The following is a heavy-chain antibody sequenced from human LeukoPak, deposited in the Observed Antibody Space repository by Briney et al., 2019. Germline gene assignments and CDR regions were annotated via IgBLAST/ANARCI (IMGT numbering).Heavy chain of an antibody. D-gene: IGHD5-12*01. CDR2: IYYSGIT. J-gene: IGHJ4*02. CDR1: GGSISSFY. Sequence: KPSETLSLTCTVSGGSISSFYWSWIRQPPGKGLQWIGYIYYSGITRYKPSLRSRVTISVDTSKNQFSLKLSSVTAADTAVYYCASGGYSGYAFDYWGQGILVTVSS. V-gene: IGHV4-59*01. CDR3: ASGGYSGYAFDY.